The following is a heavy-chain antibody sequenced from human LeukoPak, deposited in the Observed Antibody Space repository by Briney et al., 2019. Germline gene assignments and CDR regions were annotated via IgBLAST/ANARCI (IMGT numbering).Heavy chain of an antibody. CDR3: ARATQYSNYFHDVYYYYMDV. Sequence: PSETLSLTCTVSGGSISSISYYWDWIRQPPGKGLEWIGSIYYGGSTYYNPSLKSRVTISVDTSKNQFSLKLSSVTAADTAVYYCARATQYSNYFHDVYYYYMDVWGKGTTVTVSS. D-gene: IGHD4-11*01. V-gene: IGHV4-39*07. J-gene: IGHJ6*03. CDR2: IYYGGST. CDR1: GGSISSISYY.